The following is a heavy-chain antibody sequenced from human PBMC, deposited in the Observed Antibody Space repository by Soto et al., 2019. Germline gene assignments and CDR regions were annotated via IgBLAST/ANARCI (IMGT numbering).Heavy chain of an antibody. J-gene: IGHJ4*02. D-gene: IGHD2-2*01. V-gene: IGHV3-23*05. CDR2: ICGSDSVK. CDR1: GFTFSAYA. CDR3: ATDKSSSPFDY. Sequence: GGSLRLSCAASGFTFSAYAMSWVRQAPGKGLQWVSGICGSDSVKQYADSVRGRFTISRDNSKNTLSLQMNSLRAEDTAMYYCATDKSSSPFDYWGPGTLVTVSS.